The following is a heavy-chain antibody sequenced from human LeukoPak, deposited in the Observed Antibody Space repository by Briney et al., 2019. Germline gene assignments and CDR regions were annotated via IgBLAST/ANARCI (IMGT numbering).Heavy chain of an antibody. CDR1: GFTFSSYA. V-gene: IGHV3-30-3*01. CDR2: ISYDGSNK. Sequence: GRSLRLFCAASGFTFSSYAMHWVRQAPGKGLEWVAVISYDGSNKYYADSVKGRFTISRDNSKNTLYLQMNSLRAEDTAVYYCARGTIAAAGLFDYWGQGTLVTVSS. D-gene: IGHD6-13*01. J-gene: IGHJ4*02. CDR3: ARGTIAAAGLFDY.